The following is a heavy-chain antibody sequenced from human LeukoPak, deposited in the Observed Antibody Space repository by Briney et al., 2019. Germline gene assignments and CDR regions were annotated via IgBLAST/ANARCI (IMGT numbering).Heavy chain of an antibody. D-gene: IGHD6-19*01. CDR1: GFTFSSYW. CDR3: ARAGGLRIAVAPIDC. V-gene: IGHV3-53*01. J-gene: IGHJ4*02. CDR2: IYYGGGT. Sequence: GGSLRLSCAASGFTFSSYWMSWVRQAPGKGLEWVSVIYYGGGTFYADSVKGRFTISRDNSKNILYLQMKSLRAEDTAVYYRARAGGLRIAVAPIDCWGQGTQVTVSS.